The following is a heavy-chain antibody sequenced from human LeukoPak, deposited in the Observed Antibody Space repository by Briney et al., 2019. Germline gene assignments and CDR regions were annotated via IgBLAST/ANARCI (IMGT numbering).Heavy chain of an antibody. CDR3: ARLSGYAVES. CDR1: GFTFDDYA. D-gene: IGHD5-12*01. J-gene: IGHJ4*02. V-gene: IGHV3-9*01. Sequence: GGSLRLSCAASGFTFDDYAMHWVRQAPGKGLEWVSGISWNSGSIGYADSVKGRFTISRDNAKKSLYLQMNSLRPEDTAVYYCARLSGYAVESWGQGTLVTVSS. CDR2: ISWNSGSI.